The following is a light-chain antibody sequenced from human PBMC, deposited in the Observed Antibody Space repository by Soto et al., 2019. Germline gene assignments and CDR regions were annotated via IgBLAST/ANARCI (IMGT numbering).Light chain of an antibody. CDR1: SSNIGRNA. J-gene: IGLJ1*01. Sequence: QSVLTQPPSASGTPGQRVTISCSGSSSNIGRNAVNSYQHLPGTAPKLLIYNHDQRPSGVPDRFSASKSGTSASLAISGLQSEDEADYYCAAWDDSLNGYVFGAGTKLTVL. CDR2: NHD. V-gene: IGLV1-44*01. CDR3: AAWDDSLNGYV.